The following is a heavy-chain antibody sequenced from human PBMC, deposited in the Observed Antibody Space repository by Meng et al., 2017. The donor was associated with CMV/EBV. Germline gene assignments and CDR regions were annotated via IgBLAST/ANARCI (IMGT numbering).Heavy chain of an antibody. CDR3: ARVVRGGSYLGGDYFDY. CDR1: GFTFSSYW. J-gene: IGHJ4*02. V-gene: IGHV3-74*01. D-gene: IGHD1-26*01. Sequence: GESLKISCAASGFTFSSYWMHWVRQAPGKGLVWVSRINSDVSSTSYADSVKGRFTISRDNAKNTLYLQMNSLRAEDTAVYYCARVVRGGSYLGGDYFDYWGQGTLVTVSS. CDR2: INSDVSST.